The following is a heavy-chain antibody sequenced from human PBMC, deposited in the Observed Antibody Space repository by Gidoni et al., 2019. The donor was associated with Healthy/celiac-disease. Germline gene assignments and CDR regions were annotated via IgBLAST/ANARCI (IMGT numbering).Heavy chain of an antibody. D-gene: IGHD6-19*01. CDR1: GSTFTSYG. CDR3: ARTYSSGCVTSHYFDY. Sequence: QVQLVQSGAAVKKPGASVTVSCKASGSTFTSYGISWVRQAPGQGLEVRGWISAYNGTTNYAQKLQGRVTMTTDTSTSTAYMALRSLRSDDTAVYYCARTYSSGCVTSHYFDYWGQGTLVTVSS. J-gene: IGHJ4*02. CDR2: ISAYNGTT. V-gene: IGHV1-18*04.